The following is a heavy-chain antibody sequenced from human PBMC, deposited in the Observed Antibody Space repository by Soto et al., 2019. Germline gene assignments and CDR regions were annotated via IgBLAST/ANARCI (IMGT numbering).Heavy chain of an antibody. CDR2: INWNGGST. Sequence: PGGSLRLSCGASGFTFDDYGMSWVRQAPGKGLEWVSGINWNGGSTGYADSVKGRFTISRDNAKNSLYLQMNSLRAEDTALYYCASGIVGATTYGMDVWGQGTTVTVSS. D-gene: IGHD1-26*01. CDR1: GFTFDDYG. CDR3: ASGIVGATTYGMDV. J-gene: IGHJ6*02. V-gene: IGHV3-20*04.